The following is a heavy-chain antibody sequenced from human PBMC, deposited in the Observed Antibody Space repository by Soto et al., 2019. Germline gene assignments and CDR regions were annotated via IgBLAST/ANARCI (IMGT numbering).Heavy chain of an antibody. J-gene: IGHJ6*03. CDR3: ASFSGSGCYYPTNYYYMDV. CDR2: INHSGST. V-gene: IGHV4-34*01. D-gene: IGHD3-10*01. CDR1: GGSFSGYY. Sequence: SETLSLTCAVYGGSFSGYYWSWIRQPPEKGLEWIGEINHSGSTNYNPSLKSRVTISVDTSKNQFSLKLSSVTAADTAVYYCASFSGSGCYYPTNYYYMDVWAKGTTVTVSS.